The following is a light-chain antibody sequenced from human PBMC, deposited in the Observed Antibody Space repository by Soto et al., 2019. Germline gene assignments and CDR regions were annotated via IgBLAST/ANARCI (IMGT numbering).Light chain of an antibody. CDR1: QSISSNY. J-gene: IGKJ1*01. Sequence: EIVLTRSPGTLSLSPGERASLSCRASQSISSNYLAWHQQKPGQAPRLLIYDASNRATGVPDTFSGSVSGTDFKLTIDRLGPEDFAVYYCQQYDNFPRTFGPGNKV. CDR3: QQYDNFPRT. V-gene: IGKV3-20*01. CDR2: DAS.